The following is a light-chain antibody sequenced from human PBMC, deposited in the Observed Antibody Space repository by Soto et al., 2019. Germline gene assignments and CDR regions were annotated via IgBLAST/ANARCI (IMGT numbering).Light chain of an antibody. CDR3: SSYTDRKNLV. J-gene: IGLJ1*01. CDR2: DVT. Sequence: QSVLTQSPSASGSPGQSVTISCTGTSSDIGGYNSVSWYQQHPGKAPKVMIYDVTQRPSGVPDRFSGSKSGNTASLTVSALQAEEEADYYCSSYTDRKNLVFGTGTKLTVL. V-gene: IGLV2-8*01. CDR1: SSDIGGYNS.